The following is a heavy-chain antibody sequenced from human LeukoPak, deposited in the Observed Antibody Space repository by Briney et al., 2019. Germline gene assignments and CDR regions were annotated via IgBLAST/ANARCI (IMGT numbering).Heavy chain of an antibody. Sequence: SETLSLTCTVSGGSISSHYWSWIRQPPGKGLEWIAYLFDSVNTKDNPSLQSRLTLSADTSKNQFSLRLSSVTAADPAVYYCATIKRGSIFGYFDFWGQGIKVTVSS. V-gene: IGHV4-59*11. J-gene: IGHJ4*02. CDR2: LFDSVNT. D-gene: IGHD5-18*01. CDR1: GGSISSHY. CDR3: ATIKRGSIFGYFDF.